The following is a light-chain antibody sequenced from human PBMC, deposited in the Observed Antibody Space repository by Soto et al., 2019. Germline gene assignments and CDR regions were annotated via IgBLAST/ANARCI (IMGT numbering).Light chain of an antibody. J-gene: IGKJ1*01. V-gene: IGKV3D-15*01. CDR2: GAS. Sequence: EIEMTQSPTTLSVSPGERGTLSCRASQTISTNLAWYQQKPGQAPRLLIYGASTRATGLPARFSGNGSGTDFNLTISSLQSEDFAVYYCQQYHDLPLTFGQGTRVDIK. CDR3: QQYHDLPLT. CDR1: QTISTN.